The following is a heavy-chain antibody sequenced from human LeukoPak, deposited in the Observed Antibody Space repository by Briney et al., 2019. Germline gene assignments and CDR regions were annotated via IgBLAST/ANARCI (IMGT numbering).Heavy chain of an antibody. J-gene: IGHJ3*02. D-gene: IGHD3-22*01. CDR2: IYYSGST. CDR3: ARAPVYYDSSGYYYVDAFDI. Sequence: PSETLSLTCTVSGGSINNYYWSWIRQPPGKGLEWIGYIYYSGSTNYNPSLKSRVTISVDTSKNQFSLKLSSVTAADTAVYYCARAPVYYDSSGYYYVDAFDIWGQGTMVTVSS. CDR1: GGSINNYY. V-gene: IGHV4-59*01.